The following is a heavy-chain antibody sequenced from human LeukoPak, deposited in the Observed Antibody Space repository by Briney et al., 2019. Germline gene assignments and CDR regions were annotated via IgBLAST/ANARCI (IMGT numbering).Heavy chain of an antibody. Sequence: SETLSLTCTVSGGSISSSSYYWGWIRQPPGKGLEWIGSIYYSGSTYYNPSLKSRVTISVDTSKNQFSLKLGSVTAADTAVYYCARPTTRKAFDIWGQGTMVTVSS. CDR2: IYYSGST. D-gene: IGHD4-11*01. J-gene: IGHJ3*02. CDR1: GGSISSSSYY. V-gene: IGHV4-39*01. CDR3: ARPTTRKAFDI.